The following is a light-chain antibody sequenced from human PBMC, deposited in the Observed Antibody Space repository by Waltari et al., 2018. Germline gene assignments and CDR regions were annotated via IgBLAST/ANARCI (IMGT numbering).Light chain of an antibody. CDR1: QSISSY. CDR2: AAS. CDR3: QQSYSTPRT. J-gene: IGKJ1*01. V-gene: IGKV1-39*01. Sequence: DIQMTQSPSSLSASVGDRVTITCRASQSISSYLNWYQQKPGKAPKLLIYAASSLQSGVPSSFSGSVSVTYFTLTISSLQSEDFATYYCQQSYSTPRTFGQGTKVEIK.